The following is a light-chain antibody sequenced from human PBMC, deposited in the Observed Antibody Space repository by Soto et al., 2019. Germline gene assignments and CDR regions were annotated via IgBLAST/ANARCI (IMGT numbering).Light chain of an antibody. CDR3: QEYNNYWT. V-gene: IGKV1-5*01. Sequence: DIQMTQSPSTLSASVGDRVTITCRASQTISRWLAWYQQKPGKAPRLLIYTASTLESGVPSRFSAGGSGTEFTLTISSLHPDDFATYYCQEYNNYWTFGQGTKVDIK. J-gene: IGKJ1*01. CDR1: QTISRW. CDR2: TAS.